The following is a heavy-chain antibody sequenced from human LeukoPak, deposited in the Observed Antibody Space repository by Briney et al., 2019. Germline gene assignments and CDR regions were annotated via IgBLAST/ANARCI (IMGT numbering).Heavy chain of an antibody. V-gene: IGHV3-11*01. Sequence: PGGSLRLSCAASGFTFSDYYITWIRQPPGTGLEWIAYITGSGTSAYYADAVKGRFSVSRDNVANSVFLQMDSLRVEDSAVYFCTRAPEYSDTWGQGTLVTVSS. CDR1: GFTFSDYY. D-gene: IGHD1-14*01. CDR3: TRAPEYSDT. J-gene: IGHJ5*02. CDR2: ITGSGTSA.